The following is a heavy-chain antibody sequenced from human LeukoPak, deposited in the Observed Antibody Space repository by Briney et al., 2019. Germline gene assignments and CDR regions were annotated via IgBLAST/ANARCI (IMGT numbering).Heavy chain of an antibody. D-gene: IGHD1-14*01. Sequence: SETLSLTCTVSGGSISSYYWSWIRQPAGKGLEWIGRIYTSGSTNYNPSLKSRVTMSVDTSKNQFSLKLSSVTAADTAVYYCARDVGKAGTTKGAFDIWGQGTMVTVSS. CDR1: GGSISSYY. V-gene: IGHV4-4*07. J-gene: IGHJ3*02. CDR2: IYTSGST. CDR3: ARDVGKAGTTKGAFDI.